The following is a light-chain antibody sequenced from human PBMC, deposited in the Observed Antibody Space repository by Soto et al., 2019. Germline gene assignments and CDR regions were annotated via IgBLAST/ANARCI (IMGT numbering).Light chain of an antibody. CDR1: QSVSSY. Sequence: EIVLSQSPATLSLSPGERATLSCRASQSVSSYLAWYQQKPGQAPRLLIYDASNRATGIPARFSGSGSGTDFTLTISSLEPEDVAVYYCQQRSNWPQLTFGGGTKVDIK. V-gene: IGKV3-11*01. CDR2: DAS. CDR3: QQRSNWPQLT. J-gene: IGKJ4*01.